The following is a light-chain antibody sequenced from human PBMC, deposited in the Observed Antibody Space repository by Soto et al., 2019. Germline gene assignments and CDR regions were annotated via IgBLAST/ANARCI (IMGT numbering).Light chain of an antibody. CDR1: QSITSSY. CDR3: QQHGRSPCT. J-gene: IGKJ3*01. CDR2: GAS. Sequence: EIVLTHSPGTLSWSPGERATLSCRASQSITSSYLAWYQQKPGQAPRLLIHGASNRATGIPDRFSGSGSGTEFTLTISRLEPEDFAVFYCQQHGRSPCTFGPGTKVD. V-gene: IGKV3-20*01.